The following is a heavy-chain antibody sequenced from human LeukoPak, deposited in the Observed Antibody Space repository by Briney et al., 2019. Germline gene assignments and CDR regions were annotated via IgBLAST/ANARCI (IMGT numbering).Heavy chain of an antibody. CDR2: IYTDGST. CDR3: AITGESSNWSLYFDY. J-gene: IGHJ4*02. V-gene: IGHV3-53*01. D-gene: IGHD6-13*01. CDR1: EFTVSSHY. Sequence: AGGSLRLSCAASEFTVSSHYMSWVRQAPGKGLEWVSVIYTDGSTYYAGSVKGRFTISRDNSKNTLYLQMNNLRAEDTAVYYCAITGESSNWSLYFDYWGQGTLVTVSS.